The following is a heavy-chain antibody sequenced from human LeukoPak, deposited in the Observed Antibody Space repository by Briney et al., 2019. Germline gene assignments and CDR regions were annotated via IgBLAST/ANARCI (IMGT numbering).Heavy chain of an antibody. J-gene: IGHJ5*02. CDR3: ARSSGGIQLWLRNWFDP. CDR1: GGTFSSYA. D-gene: IGHD5-18*01. CDR2: IIPTFGTA. V-gene: IGHV1-69*13. Sequence: SVKVSCKASGGTFSSYAISWVRQAPGQGLEWMGGIIPTFGTANYAQKFQGRVTITADESTSTAYMELSSLRSEDTAVYYCARSSGGIQLWLRNWFDPWGQGTLVTVSS.